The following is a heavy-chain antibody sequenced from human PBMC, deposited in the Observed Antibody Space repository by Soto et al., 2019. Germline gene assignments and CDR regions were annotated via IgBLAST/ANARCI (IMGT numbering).Heavy chain of an antibody. V-gene: IGHV3-48*02. J-gene: IGHJ4*02. Sequence: GGSLRLSCAASGFTFSSYSMNWVRQAPGKGLEWVSYITPSSDTIYYADSVKGRFTISRDNGKNSLYLQMNSLRDEDTAVYYCARDIGSGWYYFDHWGQGNMVTVSS. CDR3: ARDIGSGWYYFDH. CDR1: GFTFSSYS. CDR2: ITPSSDTI. D-gene: IGHD6-19*01.